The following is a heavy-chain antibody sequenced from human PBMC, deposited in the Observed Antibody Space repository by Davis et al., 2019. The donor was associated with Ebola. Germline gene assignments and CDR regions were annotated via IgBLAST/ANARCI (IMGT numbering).Heavy chain of an antibody. V-gene: IGHV1-18*04. CDR3: ARVLYGWYYFDY. J-gene: IGHJ4*02. CDR1: GYTFTSYG. Sequence: ASVKVSCKASGYTFTSYGISWVRQAPGQGLEWMGWISAYNGNTNYAQKLQGRVTMTTVTSTSTAYMELRSLRSDDTAVYYCARVLYGWYYFDYWGQGTLVTVSS. D-gene: IGHD6-19*01. CDR2: ISAYNGNT.